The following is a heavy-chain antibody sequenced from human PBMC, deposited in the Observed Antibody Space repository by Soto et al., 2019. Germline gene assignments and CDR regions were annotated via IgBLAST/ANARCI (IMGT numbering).Heavy chain of an antibody. CDR1: SGSISSGGYY. V-gene: IGHV4-31*03. CDR2: IYYSGIT. J-gene: IGHJ4*02. Sequence: PSETLSLTCTVSSGSISSGGYYWSWIRQHPGKGLEWIGYIYYSGITYYNPSLKSRVTISVDTSKNQFSLKLSSVTAADTAVYYCARDKSGDYDYWGQGTLVTVSS. D-gene: IGHD4-17*01. CDR3: ARDKSGDYDY.